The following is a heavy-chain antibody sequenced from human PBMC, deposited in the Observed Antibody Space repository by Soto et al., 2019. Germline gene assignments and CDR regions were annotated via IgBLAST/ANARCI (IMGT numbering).Heavy chain of an antibody. Sequence: HGGSLRLSRAASGCSFYSYVMSWARQDTGKGLEWVSAISGSGGSTYYADSVKGRFTISRDNSKNTLHLQMNSLRAEDTAVYYCAKDGWGTIFGVVITEKIQYVKSLMDVWGQGTTVTVSS. J-gene: IGHJ6*02. D-gene: IGHD3-3*01. V-gene: IGHV3-23*01. CDR1: GCSFYSYV. CDR2: ISGSGGST. CDR3: AKDGWGTIFGVVITEKIQYVKSLMDV.